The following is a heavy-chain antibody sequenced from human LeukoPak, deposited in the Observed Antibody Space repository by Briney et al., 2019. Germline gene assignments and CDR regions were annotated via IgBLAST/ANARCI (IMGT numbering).Heavy chain of an antibody. CDR1: GFIFNTYD. V-gene: IGHV3-13*05. J-gene: IGHJ6*02. CDR3: AREYSSSSGDYYGMDV. CDR2: IGTAGDP. D-gene: IGHD6-6*01. Sequence: PGGSLRLSCAASGFIFNTYDMHWVRQTTGKGLEWVSAIGTAGDPYYPGSVKGRFTISRENAKNSLYLQMNSLRAGDTAVYYCAREYSSSSGDYYGMDVWGQGTTVTVSS.